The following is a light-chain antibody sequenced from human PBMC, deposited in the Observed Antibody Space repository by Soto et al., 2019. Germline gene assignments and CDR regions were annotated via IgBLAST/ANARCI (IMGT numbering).Light chain of an antibody. CDR1: SSNIGNNY. V-gene: IGLV1-51*01. CDR2: DNN. Sequence: QAVVTQPPSVSAAPGQKVTISCSGSSSNIGNNYVSWYQQLPGTAPKLLIYDNNKRPSGIPDRFSGSKSGTSATLGITGLQTGDEADYYCGTWDSSLSAYVFGTGT. CDR3: GTWDSSLSAYV. J-gene: IGLJ1*01.